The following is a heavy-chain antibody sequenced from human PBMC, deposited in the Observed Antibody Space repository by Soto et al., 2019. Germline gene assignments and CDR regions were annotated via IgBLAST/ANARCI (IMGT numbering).Heavy chain of an antibody. CDR2: FIPIFGIA. V-gene: IGHV1-69*17. Sequence: QVQLVQSGAEVKKPGSSVKFSCKASGGTFSSYASNGVRQAQAQGLEGMGGFIPIFGIANYAQQLQGRVTITADKSTRTAYMDLSSLRSEDTAVYYCAHHTVIGGVIIGYYFYGMDLWGQGPTVTVSS. CDR1: GGTFSSYA. J-gene: IGHJ6*02. CDR3: AHHTVIGGVIIGYYFYGMDL. D-gene: IGHD3-10*01.